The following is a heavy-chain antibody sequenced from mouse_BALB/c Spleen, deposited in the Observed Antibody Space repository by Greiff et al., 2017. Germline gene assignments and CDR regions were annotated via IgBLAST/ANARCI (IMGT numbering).Heavy chain of an antibody. D-gene: IGHD2-4*01. CDR1: GYSITSDYA. Sequence: EVQLQQSGPGLVKPSQSLSLTCTVTGYSITSDYAWNWIRQFPGNKLEWMGYISYSGSTSYNPSLKSRISITRDTSKNQFFLQLNSVTTEDTATYYCARSGDYDGEGFAYWGQGTLVTVSA. CDR3: ARSGDYDGEGFAY. V-gene: IGHV3-2*02. J-gene: IGHJ3*01. CDR2: ISYSGST.